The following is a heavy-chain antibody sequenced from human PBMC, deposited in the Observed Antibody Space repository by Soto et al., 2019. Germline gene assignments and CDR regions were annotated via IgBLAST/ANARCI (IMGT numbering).Heavy chain of an antibody. J-gene: IGHJ6*02. CDR1: GYTFTGYY. Sequence: ASVKVSCKASGYTFTGYYMHWVRQAPGQGLEWMGWINPNSGGTNYAQKFQGWVTMTRDTSISTAYMELSRLRSDDTAVYYCAREGRYSRALRIYYYYGMDVWGQGTTVTVSS. CDR2: INPNSGGT. D-gene: IGHD6-13*01. V-gene: IGHV1-2*04. CDR3: AREGRYSRALRIYYYYGMDV.